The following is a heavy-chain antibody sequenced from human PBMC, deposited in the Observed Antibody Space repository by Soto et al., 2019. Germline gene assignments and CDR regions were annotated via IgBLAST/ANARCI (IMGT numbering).Heavy chain of an antibody. V-gene: IGHV3-15*01. CDR1: GCTFGNAW. J-gene: IGHJ4*02. Sequence: PGLSLRLSCAASGCTFGNAWMSWVRQAPGKGLEWVGRIKSKTDGGTTDYAAPVKGRFTISRDDSKNTLYLQMNSLKTEDTAVYYCTPLPGTYYNDSSGYYGDYFVYGGQGTLVTVSS. CDR3: TPLPGTYYNDSSGYYGDYFVY. CDR2: IKSKTDGGTT. D-gene: IGHD3-22*01.